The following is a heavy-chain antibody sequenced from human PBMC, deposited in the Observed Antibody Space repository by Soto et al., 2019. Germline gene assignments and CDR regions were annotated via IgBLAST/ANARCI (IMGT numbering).Heavy chain of an antibody. CDR3: ARGYDYIWGSYRLWGGPALDY. V-gene: IGHV3-33*01. Sequence: QVQLVESVGSVVQPGRSLNIACAASGFTFSSYGMRWVRQAPGKGLEWVAVIWYDGSNKYYADSVKGRFTISRDNSKNTLYLQMNSLRAEDTAVYYCARGYDYIWGSYRLWGGPALDYWGQGTLVTVSS. D-gene: IGHD3-16*02. CDR1: GFTFSSYG. CDR2: IWYDGSNK. J-gene: IGHJ4*02.